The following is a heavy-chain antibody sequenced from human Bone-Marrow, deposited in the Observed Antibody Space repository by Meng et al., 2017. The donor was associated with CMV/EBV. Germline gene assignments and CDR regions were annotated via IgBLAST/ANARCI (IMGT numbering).Heavy chain of an antibody. J-gene: IGHJ4*02. D-gene: IGHD1-26*01. CDR1: GFIFSNYA. CDR3: AKLSGSYRDFDY. CDR2: ISYDGDNK. V-gene: IGHV3-30-3*01. Sequence: GGSLRLSCTASGFIFSNYAIHWVRQAPGTGLEWVAFISYDGDNKYYTDSVKGRFTISRDNSKNTLYLQMNSLRAEDTAVYYCAKLSGSYRDFDYWGQGTLVTVSS.